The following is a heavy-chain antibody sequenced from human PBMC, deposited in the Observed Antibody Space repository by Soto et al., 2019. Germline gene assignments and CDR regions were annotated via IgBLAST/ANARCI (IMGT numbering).Heavy chain of an antibody. CDR1: GFTFSSYS. Sequence: EVQLVESGGGLVKPGGSLRLSCAASGFTFSSYSMNWVRQAPGKGLEWVSSISSSGNQIYYADSLKGRCTISRDNAKNSLYLQMNNLGVEDTAVYYCARGWLDPWGQGTLVTVSS. V-gene: IGHV3-21*01. CDR3: ARGWLDP. CDR2: ISSSGNQI. J-gene: IGHJ5*02.